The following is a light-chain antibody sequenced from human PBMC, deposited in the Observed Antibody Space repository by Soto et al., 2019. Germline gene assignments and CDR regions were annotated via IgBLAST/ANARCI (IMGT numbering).Light chain of an antibody. CDR3: ASWDDSLNAWV. V-gene: IGLV1-44*01. CDR2: TNN. Sequence: QAVVTQPPSASGPPGQRVTISCSGSSSNIGSNTVNWYHQLPGTAPKVLIYTNNQRPSGVPDRFSGSKSGTSASLAISGLQSEDEADYYCASWDDSLNAWVFGGGTKLTVL. J-gene: IGLJ3*02. CDR1: SSNIGSNT.